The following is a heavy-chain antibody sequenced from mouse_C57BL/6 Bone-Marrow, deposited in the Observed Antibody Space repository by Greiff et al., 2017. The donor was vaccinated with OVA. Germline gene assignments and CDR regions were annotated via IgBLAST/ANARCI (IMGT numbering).Heavy chain of an antibody. Sequence: QVQLQQSGAELVRPGASVTLSCKASGYTFTDYEMHWVKQTPVHGLEWIGAIDPETGGTDYNQKFKGKAILTADKSSSTAYMELRSLTSEDSAVYYCTGYYGSGGWYFDVWGTGTTVTVSS. CDR2: IDPETGGT. D-gene: IGHD1-1*01. CDR1: GYTFTDYE. V-gene: IGHV1-15*01. CDR3: TGYYGSGGWYFDV. J-gene: IGHJ1*03.